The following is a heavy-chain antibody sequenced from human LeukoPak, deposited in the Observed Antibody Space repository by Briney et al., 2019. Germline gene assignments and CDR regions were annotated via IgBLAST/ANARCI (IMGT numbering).Heavy chain of an antibody. CDR3: ARGLRWPDF. CDR1: GFTFSDDW. CDR2: INQFGSVR. Sequence: PGGSLRLSCEAYGFTFSDDWMNWVRRAPGKGLECVANINQFGSVRYYMDSVKGRFTISRDNSKNSLSLQMNSLRADDTAVYFCARGLRWPDFGGQGTLVTVSS. J-gene: IGHJ4*02. D-gene: IGHD4-23*01. V-gene: IGHV3-7*03.